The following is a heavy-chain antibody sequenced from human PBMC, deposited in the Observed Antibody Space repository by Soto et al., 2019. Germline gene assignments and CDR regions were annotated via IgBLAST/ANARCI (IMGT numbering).Heavy chain of an antibody. V-gene: IGHV4-31*03. CDR2: IYYSGST. CDR3: ARWVESSSSYAFDI. Sequence: QVQLQESGPGLVKPSQTLSLTCTVSGGSISSGGYYWSWIRQHPGKGLEWIGYIYYSGSTYYNPSLTSRVTISVDTSKSQFSLKLSSVTAADTAVYYCARWVESSSSYAFDIWGQGTMVTVSS. J-gene: IGHJ3*02. D-gene: IGHD6-6*01. CDR1: GGSISSGGYY.